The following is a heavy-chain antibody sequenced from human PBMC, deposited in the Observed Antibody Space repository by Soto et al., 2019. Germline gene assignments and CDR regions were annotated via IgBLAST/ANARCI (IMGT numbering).Heavy chain of an antibody. J-gene: IGHJ6*03. CDR2: ISSSSSYI. CDR1: GFTFSSYS. CDR3: APKGHYYYYYMDV. V-gene: IGHV3-21*01. Sequence: EVQLVESGGGLVKPGGSLRLSCAASGFTFSSYSMNWVRQAPGKGLEWVSSISSSSSYIYYADSVKGRFTISRDNAKNSLYLQMNSLGAEDTAVYYCAPKGHYYYYYMDVWGKGTTVTVSS.